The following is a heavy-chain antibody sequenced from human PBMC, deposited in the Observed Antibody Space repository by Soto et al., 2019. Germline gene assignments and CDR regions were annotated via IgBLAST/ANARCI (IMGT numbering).Heavy chain of an antibody. V-gene: IGHV3-48*03. Sequence: PGGSLRLSCAASGFTFRDYEMNWVRQAPGRGLEWVSYISISGRTIFYADSVKGRFTISRDNARNSLYLQMNSLRAEDTAVYYCACRAPGYIGYVGSLFYGMDVWGQGTTVTVSS. CDR2: ISISGRTI. CDR3: ACRAPGYIGYVGSLFYGMDV. J-gene: IGHJ6*02. D-gene: IGHD5-12*01. CDR1: GFTFRDYE.